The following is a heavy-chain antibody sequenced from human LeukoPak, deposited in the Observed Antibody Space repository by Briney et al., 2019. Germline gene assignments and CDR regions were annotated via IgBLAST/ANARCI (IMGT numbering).Heavy chain of an antibody. CDR2: ISGSNGNT. Sequence: ASVKVSCKASDYTFTRYGISWVRQAPGQGLEWMGWISGSNGNTNYAQKTQDTVTFTTDTSTSTAYMELRSLRSDDTAVYYCARERYNWNYGDYWGQGTLVTVSS. D-gene: IGHD1-7*01. CDR1: DYTFTRYG. CDR3: ARERYNWNYGDY. V-gene: IGHV1-18*01. J-gene: IGHJ4*02.